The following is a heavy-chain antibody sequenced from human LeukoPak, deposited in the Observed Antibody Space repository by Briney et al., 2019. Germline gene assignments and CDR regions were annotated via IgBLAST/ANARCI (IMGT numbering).Heavy chain of an antibody. CDR1: GGTFSSYA. CDR3: ARDPGYSYGYVDY. J-gene: IGHJ4*02. V-gene: IGHV1-69*05. D-gene: IGHD5-18*01. Sequence: SVKVSCKASGGTFSSYAISWVRQAPGQGLEWMGRIIPIFGTANYAQKLQGRVTMTTDTSTSTAYMELRSLRSDDTAVYYCARDPGYSYGYVDYWGQGTLVTVSS. CDR2: IIPIFGTA.